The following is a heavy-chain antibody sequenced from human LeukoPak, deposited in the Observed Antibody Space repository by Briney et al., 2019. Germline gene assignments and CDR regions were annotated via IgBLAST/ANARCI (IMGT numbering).Heavy chain of an antibody. V-gene: IGHV3-21*01. CDR3: ARVRDPYGMDV. D-gene: IGHD3-10*01. CDR2: ISSSSSYI. J-gene: IGHJ6*02. CDR1: GFTFSSYS. Sequence: GGSLRLSCAASGFTFSSYSMNWVRQAPGKGLEWVSSISSSSSYIYYADSVKGRFTISRDNAKNSLYLQMNSLRAEDTAMYYCARVRDPYGMDVWGQGTTVTVSS.